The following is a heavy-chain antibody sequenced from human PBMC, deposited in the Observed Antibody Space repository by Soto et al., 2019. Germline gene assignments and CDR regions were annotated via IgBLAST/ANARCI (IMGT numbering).Heavy chain of an antibody. J-gene: IGHJ4*02. CDR2: IDSGGNST. Sequence: EVQLVESGGGLVQPGGSLRLSCAASGFTFSSYWMHWVRQVPGKGLVWVSHIDSGGNSTTYADSVKGRFTISTDNAKNTVYLQMNSLRAEDTAVYYCVRDDVGVGIDYWGLGTLVTVSS. D-gene: IGHD1-26*01. CDR1: GFTFSSYW. CDR3: VRDDVGVGIDY. V-gene: IGHV3-74*03.